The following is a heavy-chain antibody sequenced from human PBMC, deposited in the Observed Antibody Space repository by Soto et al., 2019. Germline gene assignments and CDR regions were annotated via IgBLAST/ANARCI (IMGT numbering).Heavy chain of an antibody. CDR3: AHSRNLITEDAQVGDFDY. CDR2: IYWDDDE. CDR1: GFSLNTDGEG. V-gene: IGHV2-5*02. Sequence: QITLKESGPTPVKPTQTLTLTCSFSGFSLNTDGEGVGWVRQPPGEALEWLALIYWDDDERYSPSLKTRLTITPDPSNNQVVLIMTTMDPVDTATYYCAHSRNLITEDAQVGDFDYWGQGTLVTVSS. J-gene: IGHJ4*02. D-gene: IGHD3-16*01.